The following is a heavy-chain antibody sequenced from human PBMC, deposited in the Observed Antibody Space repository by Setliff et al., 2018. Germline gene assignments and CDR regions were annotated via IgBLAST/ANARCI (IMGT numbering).Heavy chain of an antibody. CDR1: GGSFSGYY. CDR2: ISHSGST. D-gene: IGHD5-18*01. CDR3: ASGYSYYYYYYYMDV. V-gene: IGHV4-34*01. Sequence: SETLSLTCAVYGGSFSGYYWSWIRQPPGKGLEWIGEISHSGSTNYNPSLKSRVTISVDTSKNQFSLKLSSVTAADTAVYYCASGYSYYYYYYYMDVWGKGTTVTVSS. J-gene: IGHJ6*03.